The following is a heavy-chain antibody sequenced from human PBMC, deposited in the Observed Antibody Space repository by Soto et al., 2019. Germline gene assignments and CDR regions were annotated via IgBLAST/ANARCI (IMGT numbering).Heavy chain of an antibody. V-gene: IGHV3-53*01. CDR3: ARDLGSSGWAGVDY. D-gene: IGHD6-19*01. J-gene: IGHJ4*02. CDR1: VFTCSSYE. CDR2: IYSGGST. Sequence: GWSLRLSCSASVFTCSSYEMSWFRQAPGKGLEWVSVIYSGGSTYYADSVKGRFTISRDNSKNTLYLQMNSLRAEDTAVYYCARDLGSSGWAGVDYWGQGTLVTVSS.